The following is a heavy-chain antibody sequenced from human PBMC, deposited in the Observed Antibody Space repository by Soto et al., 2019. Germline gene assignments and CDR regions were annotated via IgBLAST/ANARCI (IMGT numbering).Heavy chain of an antibody. D-gene: IGHD3-10*01. CDR1: GGTFSFST. J-gene: IGHJ4*01. CDR2: LIPMVCMA. Sequence: QVQMVPSGAEVKKTGSSVRLSCTASGGTFSFSTISWVRQSPGQGPEWMGRLIPMVCMAAYPQKFQGRVTISADKSTSTAYMVLSILRSDDTAVYFCETNYGSGSQHSGYWCHGTLVTF. CDR3: ETNYGSGSQHSGY. V-gene: IGHV1-69*02.